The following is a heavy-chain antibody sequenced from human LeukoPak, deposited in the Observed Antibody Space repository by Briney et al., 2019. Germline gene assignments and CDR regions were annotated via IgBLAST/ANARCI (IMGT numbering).Heavy chain of an antibody. V-gene: IGHV5-51*01. Sequence: GGSLKISCKGSGYRFTSYWIGWVRQMPGKGLEWMGSIYPGDSDTRCRPSFQGQVTISADKSISTAYLQWSSLRASDTAMYYCARHASSVSWFDPWGQGTLVTVSS. J-gene: IGHJ5*02. CDR3: ARHASSVSWFDP. CDR2: IYPGDSDT. CDR1: GYRFTSYW.